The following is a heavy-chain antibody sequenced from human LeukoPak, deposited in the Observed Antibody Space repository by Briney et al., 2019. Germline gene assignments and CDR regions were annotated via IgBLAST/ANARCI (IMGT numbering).Heavy chain of an antibody. V-gene: IGHV4-39*07. J-gene: IGHJ5*02. CDR3: ARDQAIVNWFDP. CDR2: IYYSGST. CDR1: GGSISSSSYY. Sequence: PSETLSLTCTVSGGSISSSSYYWGWIRQPPGKGLEWIGSIYYSGSTYYNPSLKSRVTISVDTSKNQFSLKLSSVTAADTAVYYCARDQAIVNWFDPWGQGTLVTVSS. D-gene: IGHD2/OR15-2a*01.